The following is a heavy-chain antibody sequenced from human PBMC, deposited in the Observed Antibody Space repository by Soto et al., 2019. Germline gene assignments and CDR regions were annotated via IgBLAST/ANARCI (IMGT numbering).Heavy chain of an antibody. Sequence: GGSLRLSCAASGFTFSSYGMHWVRQAPGKGLEWVAVIWYDGSNKYYADSVKGRFTISRDNSKNTLYLQMNSLRAEDTAVYYCAREFRSFWEVAAGYFDYWGQGTLVTVSS. J-gene: IGHJ4*02. V-gene: IGHV3-33*01. CDR3: AREFRSFWEVAAGYFDY. CDR2: IWYDGSNK. D-gene: IGHD2-15*01. CDR1: GFTFSSYG.